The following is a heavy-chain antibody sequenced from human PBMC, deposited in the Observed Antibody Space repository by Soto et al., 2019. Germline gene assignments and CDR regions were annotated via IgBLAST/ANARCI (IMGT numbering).Heavy chain of an antibody. CDR2: ISGSGGST. D-gene: IGHD3-3*01. Sequence: PGGSLRLSCAASGFTFSSYAMSWVRQAPGKGLEWVSAISGSGGSTYHADSVKGRFTISRDNSKNTLYLQMNSLRAEDTAVYYCAKSYYDFWSGYYYFDYWGQGTLVTVSS. V-gene: IGHV3-23*01. CDR3: AKSYYDFWSGYYYFDY. J-gene: IGHJ4*02. CDR1: GFTFSSYA.